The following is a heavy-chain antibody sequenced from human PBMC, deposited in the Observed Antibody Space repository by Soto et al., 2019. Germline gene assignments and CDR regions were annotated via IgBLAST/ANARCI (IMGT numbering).Heavy chain of an antibody. CDR2: IDPSDSYT. CDR3: VTALMLEYYYYGMDV. J-gene: IGHJ6*02. CDR1: GYSFTSYW. D-gene: IGHD2-8*01. Sequence: PGESLKISCKGSGYSFTSYWISWVRQMPGKGLEWMGRIDPSDSYTNYSPSFQGHVTISADKSISTAYLQWSSLKASDTAMYYCVTALMLEYYYYGMDVWGQGTTVTVSS. V-gene: IGHV5-10-1*01.